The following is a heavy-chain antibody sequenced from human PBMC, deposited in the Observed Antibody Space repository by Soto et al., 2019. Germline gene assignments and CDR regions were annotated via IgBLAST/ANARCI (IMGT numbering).Heavy chain of an antibody. V-gene: IGHV3-30*18. D-gene: IGHD4-17*01. CDR1: GFTFSSYG. CDR3: AKDLTPFDDGDYAGAFDI. Sequence: QVQLVESGGGVVQPGRSLRLSCAASGFTFSSYGMHWVRQAPGKGLEWVAVISYDGSNKYYADSVKGRFTISRDNSKNTLYLQMNSLRAEDTAVYYCAKDLTPFDDGDYAGAFDIWGQGTMVTVSS. J-gene: IGHJ3*02. CDR2: ISYDGSNK.